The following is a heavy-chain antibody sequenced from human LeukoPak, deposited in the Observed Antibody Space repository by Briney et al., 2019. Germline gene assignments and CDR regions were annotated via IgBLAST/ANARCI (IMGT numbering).Heavy chain of an antibody. Sequence: GGSLRLSCVASGFTFSSRDWMTWVRQAPGKGLEWVANIKQDGSEKNYVDSVKGRFTISRDNAKNSVDLQMNSLRVEDTAVYYCASGPELGRSQTPHYYYMDVWGKGTTVTVSS. V-gene: IGHV3-7*01. CDR3: ASGPELGRSQTPHYYYMDV. D-gene: IGHD6-6*01. CDR1: GFTFSSRDW. CDR2: IKQDGSEK. J-gene: IGHJ6*03.